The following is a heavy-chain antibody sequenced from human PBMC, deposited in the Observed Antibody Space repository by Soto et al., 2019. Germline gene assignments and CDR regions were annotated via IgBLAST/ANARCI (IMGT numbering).Heavy chain of an antibody. J-gene: IGHJ6*02. Sequence: GGSLRLSCAASGFTFSSYAMHWVRQAPGKGLEWVAVISYDGSNKYYADSVKGRFTISRDNSKNTLYLQMNSLRAEDTAVYYCARGYPGDCSSTSCDPYYYYGMDVWGQGTTVTVSS. D-gene: IGHD2-2*01. V-gene: IGHV3-30-3*01. CDR3: ARGYPGDCSSTSCDPYYYYGMDV. CDR2: ISYDGSNK. CDR1: GFTFSSYA.